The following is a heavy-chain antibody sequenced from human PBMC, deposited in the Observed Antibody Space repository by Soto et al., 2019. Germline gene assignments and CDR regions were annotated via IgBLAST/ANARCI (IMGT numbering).Heavy chain of an antibody. CDR3: ARDKEYGFGCSSATGMDV. V-gene: IGHV1-18*01. CDR2: ITGYNGNT. J-gene: IGHJ6*02. CDR1: GYTLSNFG. D-gene: IGHD5-18*01. Sequence: QVQLVQSGAEVMTPGASVKVSCKASGYTLSNFGLSSQRQAPGHWLEWMGWITGYNGNTNSAEKFQGRVNMTTDTSTSTAYMEERSLPSDDTAVYYCARDKEYGFGCSSATGMDVWGQGTTVNLSS.